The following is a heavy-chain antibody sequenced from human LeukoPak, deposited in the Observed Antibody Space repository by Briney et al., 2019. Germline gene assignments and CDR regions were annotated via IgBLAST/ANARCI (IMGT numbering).Heavy chain of an antibody. CDR1: GFTFSSNW. Sequence: GGSLRLSCATSGFTFSSNWMSWVRHAPGRGLEWVANIKPDGSAEYYAASVKGRFTVSRDNAKNSLYLQMNSLRAEDTALYYCAKGQDVVVVAATLDYWGQGTLVTVSS. CDR2: IKPDGSAE. D-gene: IGHD2-15*01. CDR3: AKGQDVVVVAATLDY. J-gene: IGHJ4*02. V-gene: IGHV3-7*03.